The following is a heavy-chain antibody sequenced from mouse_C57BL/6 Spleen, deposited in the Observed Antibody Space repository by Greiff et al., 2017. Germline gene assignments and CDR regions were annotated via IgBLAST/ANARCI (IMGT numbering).Heavy chain of an antibody. CDR3: ARMGGRAAYYFDY. Sequence: QVQLQQSGAELVRPGTSVKVSCKASGYAFTNYLIEWVKQRPGQGLEWIGVINPGSGGTNYNEKFKGKETLTADKSSSTAYMQLSSLTSEDSAVYFCARMGGRAAYYFDYWGQGTTLTVSS. J-gene: IGHJ2*01. CDR2: INPGSGGT. V-gene: IGHV1-54*01. CDR1: GYAFTNYL.